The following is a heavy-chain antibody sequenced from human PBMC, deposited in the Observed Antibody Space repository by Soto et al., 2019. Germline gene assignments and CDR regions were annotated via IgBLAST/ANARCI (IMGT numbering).Heavy chain of an antibody. CDR2: ISYDGSNK. Sequence: GGSLRLSCAASGFTFSSYGMHWVRQAPGKGLEWVAVISYDGSNKYYADSVKGRFTISRDNSKNTLYLQMNSLRAEDTAVYYCAKDSSEYFDWEDPDYWGQGTLVTVSS. CDR1: GFTFSSYG. D-gene: IGHD3-9*01. V-gene: IGHV3-30*18. J-gene: IGHJ4*02. CDR3: AKDSSEYFDWEDPDY.